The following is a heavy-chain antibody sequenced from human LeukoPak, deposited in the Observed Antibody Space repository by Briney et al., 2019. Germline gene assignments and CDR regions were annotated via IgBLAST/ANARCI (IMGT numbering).Heavy chain of an antibody. Sequence: PGGSLRLSCAASGFTFSSYSMNWVRQAPGKGLEWVSSISSSSSYIYYADSVKGRFTISRDNAKNSLYLQMNSLRAEDTAVYYCARKWELLRGNLRDAFDIWGQGTMVTVSS. V-gene: IGHV3-21*01. CDR3: ARKWELLRGNLRDAFDI. J-gene: IGHJ3*02. CDR2: ISSSSSYI. CDR1: GFTFSSYS. D-gene: IGHD1-26*01.